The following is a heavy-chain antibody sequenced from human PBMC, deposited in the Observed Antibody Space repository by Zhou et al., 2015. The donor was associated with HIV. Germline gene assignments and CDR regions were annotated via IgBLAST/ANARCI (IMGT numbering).Heavy chain of an antibody. Sequence: QVQLVQSGAEVKKPGSSVKVSCKASGGTFSSYAVSWVRQAPGQGLEWMGDIIPIFGTAKYAQKFQGRVTITADKSTSTAYMELSSLRSEDTAAYYCAREGWGSWYFDLWGRGTLVSVSS. D-gene: IGHD7-27*01. CDR1: GGTFSSYA. J-gene: IGHJ2*01. CDR3: AREGWGSWYFDL. CDR2: IIPIFGTA. V-gene: IGHV1-69*06.